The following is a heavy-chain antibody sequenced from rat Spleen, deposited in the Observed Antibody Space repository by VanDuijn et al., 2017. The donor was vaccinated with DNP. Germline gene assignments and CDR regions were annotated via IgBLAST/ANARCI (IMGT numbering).Heavy chain of an antibody. Sequence: EVQLVESGGGLVQPGRSLILSCTASGFTFSDHNMAWVRQAPKKGLEWVATISYDGSSTYYRDSVKGRFTISRDNAKSTLYLQMDSLRSEDTATYYCARGSYGGYSDYFDYWGQGVMVTVSS. V-gene: IGHV5-7*01. D-gene: IGHD1-11*01. CDR2: ISYDGSST. CDR3: ARGSYGGYSDYFDY. J-gene: IGHJ2*01. CDR1: GFTFSDHN.